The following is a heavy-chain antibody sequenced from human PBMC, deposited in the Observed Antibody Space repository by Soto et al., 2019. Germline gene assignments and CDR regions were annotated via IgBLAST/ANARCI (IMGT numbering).Heavy chain of an antibody. CDR2: INHSGST. D-gene: IGHD2-2*01. V-gene: IGHV4-59*01. Sequence: SETLSLTCTVSGGSIGGDSWSWIRQSPGKGLDFIGYINHSGSTNYNPSLKSRVTISMDTSKNQFSLRLSSVTAADTAVYYCARAGIVQVSYAMDVWRQGTTVTVSS. CDR3: ARAGIVQVSYAMDV. CDR1: GGSIGGDS. J-gene: IGHJ6*02.